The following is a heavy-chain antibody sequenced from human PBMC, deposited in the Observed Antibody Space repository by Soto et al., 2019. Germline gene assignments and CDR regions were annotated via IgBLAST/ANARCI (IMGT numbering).Heavy chain of an antibody. CDR3: ARVGISREVPYPFEY. CDR1: GYTFSTYG. V-gene: IGHV1-18*01. Sequence: QVDLVQSGPEVRKPGASVNVSCKASGYTFSTYGISWVRQAPGQGLEWMGWISAYNHYTNYAQKFQGRVTMTTDTSTNTAYMELRSLTSGDTAMCFCARVGISREVPYPFEYWGQGTLGTVSS. D-gene: IGHD1-1*01. CDR2: ISAYNHYT. J-gene: IGHJ4*02.